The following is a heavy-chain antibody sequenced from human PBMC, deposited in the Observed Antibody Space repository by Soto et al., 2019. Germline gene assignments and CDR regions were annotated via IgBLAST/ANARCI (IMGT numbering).Heavy chain of an antibody. CDR1: GASIGSGGW. CDR3: ARHEGWTGPDQ. CDR2: IFHDGNT. J-gene: IGHJ5*02. V-gene: IGHV4-4*02. D-gene: IGHD2-8*02. Sequence: LETLSLTCAVSGASIGSGGWWSWVRRPPGKGLEWIAEIFHDGNTNYSPSLKSRVTISVDKSQNQFSLNVYSVTAADMAVYYCARHEGWTGPDQWGQGTLVTVSS.